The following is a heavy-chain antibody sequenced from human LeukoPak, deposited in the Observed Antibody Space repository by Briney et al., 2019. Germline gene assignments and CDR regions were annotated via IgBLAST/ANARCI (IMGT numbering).Heavy chain of an antibody. CDR3: ARVIPETYYDFWSGYQYYLRDYYYYYYMDV. D-gene: IGHD3-3*01. CDR1: GFTFSSYS. Sequence: GGSLRLSCAASGFTFSSYSMNWVRQAPGKGLEWVSYISSSSSTIYYADSVKGRFTISRDNAKNSLYLQMNSLRAEDTAVYYCARVIPETYYDFWSGYQYYLRDYYYYYYMDVWGKGTTVTVSS. V-gene: IGHV3-48*04. J-gene: IGHJ6*03. CDR2: ISSSSSTI.